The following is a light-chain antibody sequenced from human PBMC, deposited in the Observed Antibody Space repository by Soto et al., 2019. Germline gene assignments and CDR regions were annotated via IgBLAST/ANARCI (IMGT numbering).Light chain of an antibody. Sequence: VLAQSXASLSFPPREXXXXXXXGSQNVSYFFAWYRQKXGRAPRLLIYASYXTANGFPPRFSGSGSGTEFTLTTSSLETEDSAVYYCQQYNKWPITFGQGTKLDIK. CDR3: QQYNKWPIT. V-gene: IGKV3-11*01. CDR2: ASY. J-gene: IGKJ1*01. CDR1: QNVSYF.